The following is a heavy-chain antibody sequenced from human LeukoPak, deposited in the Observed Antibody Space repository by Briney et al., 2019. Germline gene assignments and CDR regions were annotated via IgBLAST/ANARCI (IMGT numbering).Heavy chain of an antibody. V-gene: IGHV3-74*01. Sequence: GRSLRLSCAASGFTFSSYGMHWVRQAPGKGLVWVSRINSDGSTITYADSVKGRFTISRDNAKNTLDLQMNSLRAEDTAVYYCARLQPYSSPDYWGQGTLVTVSS. J-gene: IGHJ4*02. CDR1: GFTFSSYG. CDR2: INSDGSTI. D-gene: IGHD6-13*01. CDR3: ARLQPYSSPDY.